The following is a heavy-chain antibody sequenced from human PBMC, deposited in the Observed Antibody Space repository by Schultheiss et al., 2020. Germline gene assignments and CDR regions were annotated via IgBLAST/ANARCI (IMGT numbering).Heavy chain of an antibody. CDR1: GFTFSSYA. V-gene: IGHV3-30-3*01. CDR2: ISYDGSNK. Sequence: GGSLRLSCAASGFTFSSYAMHWVRQAPGKGLEWVAVISYDGSNKYYADSVKGRFTISRDNSKNTLYLQMNSLRAEDTAVYYCARGLGVRGVIRWFDPWGQETLVTVA. J-gene: IGHJ5*02. CDR3: ARGLGVRGVIRWFDP. D-gene: IGHD3-10*01.